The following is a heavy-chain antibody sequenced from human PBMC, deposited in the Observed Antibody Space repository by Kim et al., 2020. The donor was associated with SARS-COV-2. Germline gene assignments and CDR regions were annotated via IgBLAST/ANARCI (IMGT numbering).Heavy chain of an antibody. CDR1: GYTFTSYA. V-gene: IGHV1-3*01. Sequence: ASVKVSCKASGYTFTSYAMHWVRQAPGQRLEWMGWINAGNGNTKYSQKFQGRVTITRDTSASTAYMELSSLRSEDTAVYYCARSIGGWYFYYYGMDVWGQGTTVTVSS. CDR2: INAGNGNT. CDR3: ARSIGGWYFYYYGMDV. D-gene: IGHD6-19*01. J-gene: IGHJ6*02.